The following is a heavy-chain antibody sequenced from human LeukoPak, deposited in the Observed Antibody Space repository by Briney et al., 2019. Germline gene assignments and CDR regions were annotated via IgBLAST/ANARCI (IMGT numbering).Heavy chain of an antibody. Sequence: SETLSLTCAVSGGSISSGGYSWSWIRQPPGKGLEWIGYIYHSGSTYHNPSLKSRVTISVDRSKNQFSLKLSSVTAADTAVYYCARVPLDGNSSGYYYYYGMDVWGQGTTVTVSS. CDR3: ARVPLDGNSSGYYYYYGMDV. J-gene: IGHJ6*02. CDR1: GGSISSGGYS. D-gene: IGHD3-22*01. CDR2: IYHSGST. V-gene: IGHV4-30-2*01.